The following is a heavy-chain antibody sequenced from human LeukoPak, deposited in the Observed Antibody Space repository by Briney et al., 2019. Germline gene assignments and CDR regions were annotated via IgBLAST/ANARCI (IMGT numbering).Heavy chain of an antibody. Sequence: GASVKVSCKASGYTFTSYYMHWVRQAPGQGREWMGIINPSGGSTGYAQKFQGRVTITTDESTSTAYMELSSLRSEDTAVYYCARDRPTYYYDSSGSANAFDIWGQGTMVTVSS. CDR3: ARDRPTYYYDSSGSANAFDI. V-gene: IGHV1-46*01. D-gene: IGHD3-22*01. CDR2: INPSGGST. CDR1: GYTFTSYY. J-gene: IGHJ3*02.